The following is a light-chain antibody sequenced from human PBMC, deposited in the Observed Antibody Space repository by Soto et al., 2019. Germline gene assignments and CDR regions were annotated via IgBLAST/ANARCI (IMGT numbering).Light chain of an antibody. CDR2: ATS. CDR3: QHYNSYSEA. J-gene: IGKJ1*01. V-gene: IGKV3-20*01. CDR1: QPVGSAY. Sequence: EIVLTQSPGTLSLSPVDRATLSCRASQPVGSAYLAWYRQTLGQAPRPLIYATSSRATGISDRFSGSGSGTEFTLTISSLQPDDFATYYCQHYNSYSEAFGQGTKVDIK.